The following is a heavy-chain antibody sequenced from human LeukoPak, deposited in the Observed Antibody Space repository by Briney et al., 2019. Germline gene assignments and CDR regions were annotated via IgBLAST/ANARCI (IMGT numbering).Heavy chain of an antibody. D-gene: IGHD3-10*01. CDR1: GFTFSSYE. J-gene: IGHJ6*03. CDR2: IKQDGSEK. CDR3: AGDFLGYYGSGIRSYYYYYMDV. Sequence: GGSLRLSCAASGFTFSSYEMNWVRQAPGKGLEWVANIKQDGSEKYYVDSVKGRFTISRDNAKNSLYLQMNSLRAEDTAVYYCAGDFLGYYGSGIRSYYYYYMDVWGKGTTVTVSS. V-gene: IGHV3-7*01.